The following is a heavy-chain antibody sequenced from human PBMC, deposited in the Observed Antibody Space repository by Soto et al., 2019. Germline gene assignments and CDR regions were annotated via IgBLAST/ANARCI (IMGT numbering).Heavy chain of an antibody. CDR3: ARGGPSGGSYYNWFDP. CDR2: ISAYNGNT. D-gene: IGHD2-15*01. V-gene: IGHV1-18*01. CDR1: GYTFTSYG. Sequence: VSVKVSCKASGYTFTSYGISWVRQAPGQGLEWMGWISAYNGNTNYAQKLQGRVTMTTDTSTSTAYMELRSLRSDDTAVYYCARGGPSGGSYYNWFDPWGQGTRGTAPQ. J-gene: IGHJ5*02.